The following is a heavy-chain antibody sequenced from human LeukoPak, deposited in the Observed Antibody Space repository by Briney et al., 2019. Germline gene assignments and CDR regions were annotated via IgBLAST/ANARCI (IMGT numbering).Heavy chain of an antibody. CDR3: AREAITIFGVVIIPINPYYFDY. CDR1: GYTFTSYD. J-gene: IGHJ4*02. D-gene: IGHD3-3*01. V-gene: IGHV1-2*02. Sequence: ASVKVSCKASGYTFTSYDINWVRQAPGQGLEWMGWINPNSGGTNYAQKFQGRVTMTRDTSISTAYMELSRLRSDDTAVYYCAREAITIFGVVIIPINPYYFDYWGQGTLVTVSS. CDR2: INPNSGGT.